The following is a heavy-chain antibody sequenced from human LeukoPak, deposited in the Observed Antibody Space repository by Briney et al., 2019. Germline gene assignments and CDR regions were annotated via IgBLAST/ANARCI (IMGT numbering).Heavy chain of an antibody. Sequence: SVKVSCKASGGTFSSYAISWVRQAPGQGREWMGGIIPIFGTANYAQKFQGRVTITADESTSTAYMELSSLRSEDTAVYYCARDKAAAGTGFDYWGQGTLVTVSS. V-gene: IGHV1-69*13. CDR3: ARDKAAAGTGFDY. CDR1: GGTFSSYA. CDR2: IIPIFGTA. D-gene: IGHD6-13*01. J-gene: IGHJ4*02.